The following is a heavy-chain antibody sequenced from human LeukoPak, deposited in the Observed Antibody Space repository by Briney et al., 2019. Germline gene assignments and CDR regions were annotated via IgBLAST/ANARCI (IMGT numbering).Heavy chain of an antibody. J-gene: IGHJ4*02. D-gene: IGHD6-19*01. CDR2: IYYSGST. CDR1: GYSISSGYY. V-gene: IGHV4-61*01. Sequence: PSETLSLTCTVSGYSISSGYYWSWIRQPPGKGLEWIGYIYYSGSTNYNPSLKSRVTISVDTSKNQFSLKLSSVTAADTAVYYCARIQSEQWLIWGNSPGKYYFDYWGQGTLVTVSS. CDR3: ARIQSEQWLIWGNSPGKYYFDY.